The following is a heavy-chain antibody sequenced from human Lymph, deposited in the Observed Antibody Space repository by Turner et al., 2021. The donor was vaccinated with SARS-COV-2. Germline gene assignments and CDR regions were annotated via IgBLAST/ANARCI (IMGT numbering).Heavy chain of an antibody. D-gene: IGHD3-9*01. CDR2: ISGNNDNT. CDR3: ARSNFDWLFSPDWFDP. J-gene: IGHJ5*02. CDR1: GYTFTNYG. Sequence: QVQLVQSGAEVKKPGASVKVSFTASGYTFTNYGISWVRQAPGEGLEWMGWISGNNDNTNYAQKLQGRVTMTTDTSTSTAYMELRSLRADDTAVYYCARSNFDWLFSPDWFDPWGQGTLVIVSS. V-gene: IGHV1-18*01.